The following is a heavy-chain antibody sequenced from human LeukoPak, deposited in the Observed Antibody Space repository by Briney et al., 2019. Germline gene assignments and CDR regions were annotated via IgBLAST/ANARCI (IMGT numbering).Heavy chain of an antibody. CDR3: ARGLENLWFVDS. CDR1: GFSLYSYA. J-gene: IGHJ4*02. Sequence: GGSLRLSCAASGFSLYSYAVNWVRQAPGKGLEWVSGITGSGGSTYYADSVKGRFTISRDNSKNTLYLQMNSLRAEDTAVYYCARGLENLWFVDSWGQGTLVTVSS. V-gene: IGHV3-23*01. CDR2: ITGSGGST. D-gene: IGHD3-10*01.